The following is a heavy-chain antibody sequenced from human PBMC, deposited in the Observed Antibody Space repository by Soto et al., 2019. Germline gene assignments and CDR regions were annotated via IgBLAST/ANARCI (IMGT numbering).Heavy chain of an antibody. Sequence: ASVKVSCKASGYTFTSYDINWVRQATGQGLEWMGWMNPNSGNTGYAQKFQGRVTMTRNTSISTAYMELSSLRSEDTAVYYCARGQMTPRFLEWRGNYYMDVWGKGTTVTVSS. CDR3: ARGQMTPRFLEWRGNYYMDV. CDR1: GYTFTSYD. V-gene: IGHV1-8*01. D-gene: IGHD3-3*01. CDR2: MNPNSGNT. J-gene: IGHJ6*03.